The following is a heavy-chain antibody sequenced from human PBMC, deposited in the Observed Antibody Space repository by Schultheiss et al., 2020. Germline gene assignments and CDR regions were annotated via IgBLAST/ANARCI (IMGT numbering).Heavy chain of an antibody. J-gene: IGHJ5*02. V-gene: IGHV3-23*01. CDR1: GFTLNSHA. CDR3: TKPDGLILPGGDR. Sequence: GSLRLSCAASGFTLNSHAMSWVRQAPGKGLEWVSTIWNADGGTFYADSVKGRFTISRDDSKNMLFLQMNSLRTDDTALYYCTKPDGLILPGGDRWGQGSLVTVSS. D-gene: IGHD5-24*01. CDR2: IWNADGGT.